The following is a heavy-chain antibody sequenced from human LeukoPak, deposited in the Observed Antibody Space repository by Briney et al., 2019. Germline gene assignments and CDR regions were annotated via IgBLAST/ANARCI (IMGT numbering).Heavy chain of an antibody. J-gene: IGHJ5*02. Sequence: GGSLRLSCAASGFTFSSYWMSWVRQAPGKGLEWVANIKQDGSEKYYVDSVKGRFTISRDNAKNSLYLQMNSLRAEDTAVYYCARGTRPDYYDSSGYYSPWGQGTLVTVSS. V-gene: IGHV3-7*01. D-gene: IGHD3-22*01. CDR2: IKQDGSEK. CDR3: ARGTRPDYYDSSGYYSP. CDR1: GFTFSSYW.